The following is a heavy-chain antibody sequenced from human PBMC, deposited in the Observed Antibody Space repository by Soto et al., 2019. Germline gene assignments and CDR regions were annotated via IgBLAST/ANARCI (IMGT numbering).Heavy chain of an antibody. J-gene: IGHJ6*02. V-gene: IGHV3-15*07. CDR1: GFTFSNAW. D-gene: IGHD3-3*01. CDR2: IKSKTDGGTA. CDR3: TTDQRGRFLEWLLYPRSNGMDV. Sequence: GGSLRLSCAASGFTFSNAWMNWVRQAPGKGLEWVGRIKSKTDGGTADYAAPEKGRFAIARDDSKNTLYQQMNSLKTEDTAVYYCTTDQRGRFLEWLLYPRSNGMDVWGQGTTVTVSS.